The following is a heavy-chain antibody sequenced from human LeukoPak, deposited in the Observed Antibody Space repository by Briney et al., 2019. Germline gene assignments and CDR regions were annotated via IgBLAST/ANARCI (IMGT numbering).Heavy chain of an antibody. CDR3: AKSLYGDPVDAFDI. J-gene: IGHJ3*02. CDR1: GFTFDDYA. V-gene: IGHV3-9*01. D-gene: IGHD4-17*01. Sequence: PGGSLRLSCAASGFTFDDYAMHWVRQAPGKGLEWVSGISWNSGSIGYADSVKGRFTISRDNAKNSLYLQMNSLRAEDTAVYYCAKSLYGDPVDAFDIWGQGTMVTVSS. CDR2: ISWNSGSI.